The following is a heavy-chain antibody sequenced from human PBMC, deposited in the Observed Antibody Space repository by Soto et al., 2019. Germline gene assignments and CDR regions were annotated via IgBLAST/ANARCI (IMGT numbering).Heavy chain of an antibody. CDR3: AITLAAAPEKYYYYGMDV. Sequence: SETLSLTCTVSGGYISSSSYYWGWIRQPPGKGLEWIGSIYYSGSTYYNLSLKSRVTISVDTSKNQFSLKLSSVTAADTAVYYCAITLAAAPEKYYYYGMDVWGQGTTVTVSS. CDR2: IYYSGST. V-gene: IGHV4-39*01. CDR1: GGYISSSSYY. J-gene: IGHJ6*02. D-gene: IGHD6-19*01.